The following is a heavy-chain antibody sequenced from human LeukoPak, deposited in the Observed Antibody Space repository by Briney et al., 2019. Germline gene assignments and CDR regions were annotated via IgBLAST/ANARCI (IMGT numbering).Heavy chain of an antibody. CDR2: INPSGGST. CDR3: ARNSGSYESPYYFDY. J-gene: IGHJ4*02. D-gene: IGHD1-26*01. V-gene: IGHV1-46*01. CDR1: GYTFTSYY. Sequence: GASVKVSCKASGYTFTSYYMHWVRQAPGQGLEWMGIINPSGGSTSYAQKFQGRVTMTRDTSTSTVFMELSSLRSEDTAVYYCARNSGSYESPYYFDYWGQGTLVTVSS.